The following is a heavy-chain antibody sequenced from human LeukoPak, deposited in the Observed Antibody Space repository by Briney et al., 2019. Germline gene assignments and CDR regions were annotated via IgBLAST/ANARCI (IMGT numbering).Heavy chain of an antibody. CDR1: GGSISSGGYY. D-gene: IGHD1/OR15-1a*01. V-gene: IGHV4-31*03. Sequence: SETLSLTCTVSGGSISSGGYYWSWIRQHPRKGLEWIGYIYYSGSTYYNPSLKSRVTISVDTSKNQFSLKLSSVTAADTAVYYCAREIRSSPKEQAYNWFDPWGQGTLVTVSS. CDR2: IYYSGST. CDR3: AREIRSSPKEQAYNWFDP. J-gene: IGHJ5*02.